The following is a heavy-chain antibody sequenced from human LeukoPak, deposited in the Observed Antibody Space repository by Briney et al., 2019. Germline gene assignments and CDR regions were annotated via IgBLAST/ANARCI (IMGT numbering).Heavy chain of an antibody. J-gene: IGHJ4*02. CDR1: RFTFSSYA. D-gene: IGHD6-6*01. CDR3: AKEKYSSSSELFFYIFDF. CDR2: FSGSGGST. Sequence: GGSLRLSCAASRFTFSSYAMSWVRQAPGKGLEWVSGFSGSGGSTNYAASVKGRFTISRDHSNNTLYLQMNSLRAEDTAVYYCAKEKYSSSSELFFYIFDFWGQGTLVTVSS. V-gene: IGHV3-23*01.